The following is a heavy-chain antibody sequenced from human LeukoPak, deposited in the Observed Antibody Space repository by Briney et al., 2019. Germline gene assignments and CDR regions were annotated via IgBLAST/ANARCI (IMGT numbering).Heavy chain of an antibody. V-gene: IGHV3-15*01. CDR1: GFTFSGYS. D-gene: IGHD3-9*01. J-gene: IGHJ3*01. Sequence: AGSLRVSCAASGFTFSGYSMNWVRQAPGKGVEWVGRINSKTDGGTTDYAAPVKGRFTMSKDDSKNTLYLQMNSLKTEDTAVYYCTTGYYDIFASWGQGTMVTVSS. CDR3: TTGYYDIFAS. CDR2: INSKTDGGTT.